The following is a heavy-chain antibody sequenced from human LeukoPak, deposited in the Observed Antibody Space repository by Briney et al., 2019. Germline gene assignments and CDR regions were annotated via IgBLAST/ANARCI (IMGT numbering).Heavy chain of an antibody. CDR3: ADSGSYFSNAFDI. CDR1: GFTFSSYS. D-gene: IGHD1-26*01. Sequence: GGSLRLSCAASGFTFSSYSMNWVRQAPGKGLEWVSSISSSSSYIYYADSVKGRFTISRDNAKNSLYLQMNSLRAEDTAVYYCADSGSYFSNAFDIWGQGTMVTVSS. V-gene: IGHV3-21*01. J-gene: IGHJ3*02. CDR2: ISSSSSYI.